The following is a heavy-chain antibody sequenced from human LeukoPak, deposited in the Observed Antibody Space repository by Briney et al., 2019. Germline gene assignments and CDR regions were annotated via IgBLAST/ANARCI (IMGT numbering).Heavy chain of an antibody. D-gene: IGHD6-13*01. J-gene: IGHJ4*02. Sequence: PGGSLRLSCAASGFTFGPYTMNWVRQAPGKGLEWVSYISSSSDTIYYADSVKGRFTISRDNAKNSLYLQMNSLRAEDTAVYYCARTGDSSSWYPVASDYWGQGTLVTVSS. CDR1: GFTFGPYT. CDR3: ARTGDSSSWYPVASDY. V-gene: IGHV3-48*04. CDR2: ISSSSDTI.